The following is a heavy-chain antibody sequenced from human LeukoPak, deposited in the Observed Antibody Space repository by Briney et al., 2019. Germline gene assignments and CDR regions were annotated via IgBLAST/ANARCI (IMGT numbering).Heavy chain of an antibody. D-gene: IGHD6-13*01. CDR2: IWYDGSSK. CDR3: ARDRGSSLGNWFDP. J-gene: IGHJ5*02. V-gene: IGHV3-33*01. Sequence: GGSLRLSCAASGFTFSSYGMHWVRQAPGKGLEWVAVIWYDGSSKYYADSVKGRFTISRDNSKNTLYLQMNSLRAEDTAVYYCARDRGSSLGNWFDPWGQGTLVTVSS. CDR1: GFTFSSYG.